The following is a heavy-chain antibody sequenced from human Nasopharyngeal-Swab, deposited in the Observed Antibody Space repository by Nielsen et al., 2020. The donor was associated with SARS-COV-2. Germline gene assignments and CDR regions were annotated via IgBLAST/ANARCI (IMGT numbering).Heavy chain of an antibody. Sequence: ASVKVSCKASGYTFTSYGISWVRQAPGQGLEWMGWISAYNGNTNYAQKFQGRVTMTRDTSISTAYMELSRLRSDDTAVYYCARERGEAVRGGIYYYGMDVWGQGTTVTVSS. J-gene: IGHJ6*02. CDR1: GYTFTSYG. CDR3: ARERGEAVRGGIYYYGMDV. V-gene: IGHV1-18*01. D-gene: IGHD3-10*01. CDR2: ISAYNGNT.